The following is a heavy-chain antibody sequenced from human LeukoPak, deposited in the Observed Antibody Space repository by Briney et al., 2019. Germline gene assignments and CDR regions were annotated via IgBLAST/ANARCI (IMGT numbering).Heavy chain of an antibody. CDR1: GGSISSCY. CDR3: ARETYYYDSSGYFLREFDY. V-gene: IGHV4-59*01. J-gene: IGHJ4*02. CDR2: IYYSGST. Sequence: PSETLSLTCTVSGGSISSCYWSWIRQPPGKGLEWIGYIYYSGSTNYNPSLKSRVTISVDTSKNQFSLKLSSVTAADTAVYYCARETYYYDSSGYFLREFDYWGQGTLVTVSP. D-gene: IGHD3-22*01.